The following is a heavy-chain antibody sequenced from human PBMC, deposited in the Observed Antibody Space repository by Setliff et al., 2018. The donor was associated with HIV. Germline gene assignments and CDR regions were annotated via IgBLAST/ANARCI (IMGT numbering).Heavy chain of an antibody. Sequence: SETLSLTCTVSGASVSRYYWSWIRQPPGKGLEWIGSIYYSGSTYYNPSLKSRVTISVDTSKNQFSLKLSSVTAADAAVYYCASRVYYYDSSGYLREEGFDPWGQGTLVTVSS. D-gene: IGHD3-22*01. CDR3: ASRVYYYDSSGYLREEGFDP. V-gene: IGHV4-39*01. J-gene: IGHJ5*02. CDR1: GASVSRYY. CDR2: IYYSGST.